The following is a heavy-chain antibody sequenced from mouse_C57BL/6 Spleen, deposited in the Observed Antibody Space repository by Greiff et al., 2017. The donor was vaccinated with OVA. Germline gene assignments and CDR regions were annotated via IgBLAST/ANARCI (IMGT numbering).Heavy chain of an antibody. Sequence: EVQLQQSGPELVRPGASVKISCKASGYSFTDYNMNWVKQRNGKSLEWIGVINPNYGTTSYNQKFKGKATLTVDQSSSTAYMQLNSLTSEDSAVYYCARSGEYGAYWYFDVWGTGTTVTVAS. V-gene: IGHV1-39*01. CDR1: GYSFTDYN. J-gene: IGHJ1*03. D-gene: IGHD1-2*01. CDR2: INPNYGTT. CDR3: ARSGEYGAYWYFDV.